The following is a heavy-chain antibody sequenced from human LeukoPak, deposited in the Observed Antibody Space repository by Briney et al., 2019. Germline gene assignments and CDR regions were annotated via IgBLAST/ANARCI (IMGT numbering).Heavy chain of an antibody. CDR3: ARARYSSSFDY. V-gene: IGHV3-74*01. Sequence: GGSLRLSCAVSGFTFSSYWMHWVRQAPGKGLVWVSRIDRDGSRINYADSVKGRFTISRDNGKNTLFLQMNSLRAEDTAVYYCARARYSSSFDYWGQGTLVTVSS. D-gene: IGHD6-13*01. CDR2: IDRDGSRI. J-gene: IGHJ4*02. CDR1: GFTFSSYW.